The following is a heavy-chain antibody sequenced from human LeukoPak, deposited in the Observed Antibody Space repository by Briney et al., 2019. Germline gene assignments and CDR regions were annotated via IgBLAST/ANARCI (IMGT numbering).Heavy chain of an antibody. Sequence: PSETLSLTCTVPGGSISSGDYYWSWIRHPPGKGLEWLGYINYSGSNYYNPSRKSRVTISVDTSKNQFSLKLSSVTAADTAVYYCARNDYGDYVPLDYYYYYMDVWGKGTTVTVSS. J-gene: IGHJ6*03. CDR2: INYSGSN. V-gene: IGHV4-30-4*08. D-gene: IGHD4-17*01. CDR3: ARNDYGDYVPLDYYYYYMDV. CDR1: GGSISSGDYY.